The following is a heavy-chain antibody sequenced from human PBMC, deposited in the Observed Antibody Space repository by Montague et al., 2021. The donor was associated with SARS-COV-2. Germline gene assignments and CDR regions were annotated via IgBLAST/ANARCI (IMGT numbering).Heavy chain of an antibody. CDR2: ISGSGGST. D-gene: IGHD3-9*01. V-gene: IGHV3-23*01. CDR3: AKQTLPAPYYDILTGYSSSSFDY. Sequence: SLRLSCAASGFTFSSYAMSWVRQAPGKGLEWVSAISGSGGSTYYXDSVKGRFTISRDNSKNTLYLQMNILSAEDTAVYYCAKQTLPAPYYDILTGYSSSSFDYWGQGTLVTVSS. J-gene: IGHJ4*02. CDR1: GFTFSSYA.